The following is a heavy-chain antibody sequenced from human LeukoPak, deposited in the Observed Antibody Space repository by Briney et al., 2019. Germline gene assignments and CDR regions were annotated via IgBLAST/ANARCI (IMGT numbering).Heavy chain of an antibody. J-gene: IGHJ6*03. D-gene: IGHD5-12*01. CDR2: ISSRGNPI. Sequence: SGGSLRLSCVASGFTFRDYEMNWVRQAPGKGLEWVSYISSRGNPIYYGASVKGRFTISRDNAKKSLYLQMNSLRTEDTGVYYWARGDYLAGHYYMDVWGKGTTVTVSS. CDR1: GFTFRDYE. CDR3: ARGDYLAGHYYMDV. V-gene: IGHV3-48*03.